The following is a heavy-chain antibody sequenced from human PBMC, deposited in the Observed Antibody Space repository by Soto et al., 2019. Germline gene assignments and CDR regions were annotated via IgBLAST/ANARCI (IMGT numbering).Heavy chain of an antibody. V-gene: IGHV3-30*04. CDR3: ARDGDDRGDYWYFDL. Sequence: GGSLRLSCAASGFTFSSYAMHWVRQAPGKGLEWVAVISYDGSNKYYADSVKGRFTISRDNSKNTLYLQMNSLRAEDTAVYYCARDGDDRGDYWYFDLWGRGTLVTVSS. J-gene: IGHJ2*01. CDR1: GFTFSSYA. D-gene: IGHD3-10*01. CDR2: ISYDGSNK.